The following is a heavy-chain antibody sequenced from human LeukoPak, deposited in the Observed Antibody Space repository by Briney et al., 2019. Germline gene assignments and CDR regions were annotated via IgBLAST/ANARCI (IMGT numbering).Heavy chain of an antibody. CDR1: GYTFTGYY. J-gene: IGHJ3*01. V-gene: IGHV1-2*02. D-gene: IGHD3-22*01. Sequence: ASVKVSCKASGYTFTGYYMHWVRQAPGQGLEWMGWINPNNGGTNYAQKFQGRVTMTRDTSISTAYMELSSLRSDDTAIYHCERAAPRHGYYSVGTDAFDVWGQGTMVIVSS. CDR2: INPNNGGT. CDR3: ERAAPRHGYYSVGTDAFDV.